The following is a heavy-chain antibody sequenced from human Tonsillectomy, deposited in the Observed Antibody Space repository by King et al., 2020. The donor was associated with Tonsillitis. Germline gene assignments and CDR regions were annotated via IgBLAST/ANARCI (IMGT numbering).Heavy chain of an antibody. CDR3: AMGDGFGENYYYGMDG. D-gene: IGHD3-10*01. Sequence: QLMQSGAEVKKPGASVKVSCKASGYTFTSYDINWVRQATGQGLEWMGWMNPNNGNTGYAQKFQGRVTMTRNTSISTAYMELSSVRSEDTSVYYCAMGDGFGENYYYGMDGWGQGATVTVSS. CDR2: MNPNNGNT. CDR1: GYTFTSYD. J-gene: IGHJ6*02. V-gene: IGHV1-8*02.